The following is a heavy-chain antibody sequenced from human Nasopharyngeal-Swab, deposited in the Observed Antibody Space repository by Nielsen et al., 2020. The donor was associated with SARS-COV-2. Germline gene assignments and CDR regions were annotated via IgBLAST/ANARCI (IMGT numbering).Heavy chain of an antibody. CDR2: IKQDGSEK. Sequence: GGSLRLSCAASGFTFSSYWMSWVRQAPGKGLEWVANIKQDGSEKYYVDSVKGRFTISRDNAKNSLYLQMNSLRAEDTAVYYCARPGGTPLNWNDLGWYLDLWGRGTLVTVSS. J-gene: IGHJ2*01. D-gene: IGHD1-1*01. V-gene: IGHV3-7*03. CDR3: ARPGGTPLNWNDLGWYLDL. CDR1: GFTFSSYW.